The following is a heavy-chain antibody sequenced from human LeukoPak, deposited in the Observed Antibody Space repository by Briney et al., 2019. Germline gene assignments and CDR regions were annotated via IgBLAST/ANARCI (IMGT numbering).Heavy chain of an antibody. CDR1: GGSFSGYY. V-gene: IGHV4-34*01. Sequence: PSETLSLTCAVYGGSFSGYYWSWIRQPPGKGLEWIGEINYSGSTNYNPSLKSRVTISVDTSKNQFSLKLSSVTAADTAVYYCARRIRYYYGSGSTNWFDPWGQGTLVTVSS. CDR3: ARRIRYYYGSGSTNWFDP. D-gene: IGHD3-10*01. CDR2: INYSGST. J-gene: IGHJ5*02.